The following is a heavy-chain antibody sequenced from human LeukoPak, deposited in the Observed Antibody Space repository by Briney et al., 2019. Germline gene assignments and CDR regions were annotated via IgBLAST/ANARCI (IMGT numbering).Heavy chain of an antibody. CDR1: GFTFDDYA. V-gene: IGHV3-9*01. J-gene: IGHJ1*01. CDR2: ISWNSGSI. Sequence: GRSLRLSCAASGFTFDDYAMHWVRQAPGKGLEWVSGISWNSGSIGYADSVKGRFTISRDNAKNSLYLQMNSLRTEDTALYYCAKEKTLGQQRHRGGFQHWGQGTLVTVSS. D-gene: IGHD6-25*01. CDR3: AKEKTLGQQRHRGGFQH.